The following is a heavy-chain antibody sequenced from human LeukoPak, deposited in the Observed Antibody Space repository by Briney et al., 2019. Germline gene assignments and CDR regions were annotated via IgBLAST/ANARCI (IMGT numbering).Heavy chain of an antibody. V-gene: IGHV1-8*01. CDR3: ARMTVSGRDNWFDP. CDR1: GYSFTSYD. D-gene: IGHD6-19*01. J-gene: IGHJ5*02. CDR2: LTPNSGNT. Sequence: ASVKVSCKASGYSFTSYDINWVRQATGQGLEWMGWLTPNSGNTGHAQKFQDRVTITRNTSINTAYMELSSLRSEDTAVYYCARMTVSGRDNWFDPWGQGTLVTVSS.